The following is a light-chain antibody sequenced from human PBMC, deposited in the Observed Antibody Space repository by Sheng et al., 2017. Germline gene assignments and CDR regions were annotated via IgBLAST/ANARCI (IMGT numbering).Light chain of an antibody. CDR2: AAS. CDR1: QSISSY. V-gene: IGKV1-39*01. Sequence: DIQMTQSPSSLSASVGDRVTITCRASQSISSYVDWYQQKPGKAPKLLIYAASNLQSGVPSRFSGTGSGTDFTLTISSLQPEDFATYYCHQSYSTPFTFGRGTKVDIK. CDR3: HQSYSTPFT. J-gene: IGKJ3*01.